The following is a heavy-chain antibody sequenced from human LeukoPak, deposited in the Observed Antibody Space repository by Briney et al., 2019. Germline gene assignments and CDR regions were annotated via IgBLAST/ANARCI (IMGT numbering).Heavy chain of an antibody. D-gene: IGHD3-22*01. V-gene: IGHV3-7*03. J-gene: IGHJ4*02. CDR1: GFTFSSYW. CDR2: IKQDGSEK. CDR3: AKSAYYDSSGFYRECYFDY. Sequence: GGSLRLSCAGSGFTFSSYWMSWVRQAPGKGLEWVANIKQDGSEKYYVDSVKGRFTISRDNAKNSLYLQMNSLRAEDTAVYYCAKSAYYDSSGFYRECYFDYWGQGTLVTVSS.